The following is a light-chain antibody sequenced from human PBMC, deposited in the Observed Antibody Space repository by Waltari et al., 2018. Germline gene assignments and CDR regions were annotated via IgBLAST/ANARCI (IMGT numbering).Light chain of an antibody. V-gene: IGKV4-1*01. Sequence: DIVMTQSPDSLAVSLVERATINCKSSQSVLYSSNNRNYLAWYQQKPGQPPKMLIYWASTRESGVPDRFSGSGSGTDFTLTISSLQAEDVAIYYCQQYYSAPNTFGQGTNVEIK. J-gene: IGKJ2*01. CDR2: WAS. CDR1: QSVLYSSNNRNY. CDR3: QQYYSAPNT.